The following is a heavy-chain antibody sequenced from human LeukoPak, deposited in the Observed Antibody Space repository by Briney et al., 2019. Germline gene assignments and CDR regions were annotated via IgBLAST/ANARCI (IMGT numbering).Heavy chain of an antibody. Sequence: GASVKVSCKASGYTFTGYYMHWVRQAPGQGLEWMGRINPNSGGTNCAQKFQGRVTMTRDTSISTAYMELSRLKSDDTAVYYCARLTEGYCSSTSCFDAFDIWGQGTMVTVSS. V-gene: IGHV1-2*06. CDR2: INPNSGGT. CDR1: GYTFTGYY. J-gene: IGHJ3*02. D-gene: IGHD2-2*01. CDR3: ARLTEGYCSSTSCFDAFDI.